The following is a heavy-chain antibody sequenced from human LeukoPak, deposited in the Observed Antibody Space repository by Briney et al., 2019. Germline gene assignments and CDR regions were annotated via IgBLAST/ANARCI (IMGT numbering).Heavy chain of an antibody. D-gene: IGHD1-26*01. Sequence: GGSLRLSCAASGFTFSSYAMNWVRQAPGKGLEWVSGISASSSIYYADSVKGRFTISRDNSKNTLYLQMNSLRAEDTAVYYCVRDGVGATTYFGYFDHWGQGNLVTVSS. J-gene: IGHJ4*02. V-gene: IGHV3-23*01. CDR1: GFTFSSYA. CDR3: VRDGVGATTYFGYFDH. CDR2: ISASSSI.